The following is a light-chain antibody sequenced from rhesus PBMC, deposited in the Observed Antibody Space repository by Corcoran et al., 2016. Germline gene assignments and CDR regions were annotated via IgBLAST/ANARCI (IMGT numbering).Light chain of an antibody. V-gene: IGKV1S15*01. CDR3: QHGYGTPWT. J-gene: IGKJ1*01. CDR1: QGISKN. Sequence: DIQMTQSPSSLSASVGDTVTITWRASQGISKNFAWYQQKPGKVPKLLSYYASTLQSGVASRFSGSGAGTACTPAFSSLQPDDFVTYYYQHGYGTPWTFGQGTKVEIK. CDR2: YAS.